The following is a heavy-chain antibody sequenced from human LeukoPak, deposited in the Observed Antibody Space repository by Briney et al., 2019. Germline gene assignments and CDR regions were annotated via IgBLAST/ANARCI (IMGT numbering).Heavy chain of an antibody. CDR2: VYYSGRA. D-gene: IGHD3-9*01. V-gene: IGHV4-39*02. CDR3: ARLRKGRYFDYFFEY. CDR1: GSSFSTINSY. J-gene: IGHJ4*02. Sequence: SETLSLTCTVSGSSFSTINSYWGWIRQPPGKGLEWIVNVYYSGRANYSPSLKSRVTMSVDTSKNRFSLKMTSVTAADTAVYFCARLRKGRYFDYFFEYWGQGTLVTVSS.